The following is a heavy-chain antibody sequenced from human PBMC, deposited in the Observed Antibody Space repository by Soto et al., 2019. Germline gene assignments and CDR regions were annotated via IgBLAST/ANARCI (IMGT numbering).Heavy chain of an antibody. CDR3: VRSPQPMIVVVITSRYGMDV. J-gene: IGHJ6*02. CDR1: GFTFSSYE. D-gene: IGHD3-22*01. V-gene: IGHV3-48*03. CDR2: ISGSGSTI. Sequence: GGSLRLSCAASGFTFSSYEMNWVRQAPGKGLEWVSYISGSGSTIYYADSVKGRFTISRDNAKNSLYLQMNSLRAEDTALYYCVRSPQPMIVVVITSRYGMDVWGQGTTVTVSS.